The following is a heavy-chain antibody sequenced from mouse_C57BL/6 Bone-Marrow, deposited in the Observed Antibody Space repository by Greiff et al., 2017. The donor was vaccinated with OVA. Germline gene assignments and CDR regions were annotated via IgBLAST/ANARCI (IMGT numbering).Heavy chain of an antibody. CDR1: GYTFTSYG. Sequence: VQLQQSGAELARPGASVKLSCKASGYTFTSYGISWVKQRTGQGLEWIGEIYPRSGNTYYTEKFKGKATLTADKSSSTAYMELRSLTSEDSAVYVCARDYYGRLYAMDYWGQGTSVTVSS. CDR3: ARDYYGRLYAMDY. CDR2: IYPRSGNT. V-gene: IGHV1-81*01. J-gene: IGHJ4*01. D-gene: IGHD1-1*01.